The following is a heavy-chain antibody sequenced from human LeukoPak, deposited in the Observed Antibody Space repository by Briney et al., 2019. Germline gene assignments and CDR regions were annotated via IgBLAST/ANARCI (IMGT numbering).Heavy chain of an antibody. CDR3: ARDSGYSGYDWAAFDI. CDR2: IYYSGST. Sequence: PSETLSLTCTVSGGSISSYYWSWIRQPPGKGLEWIGYIYYSGSTNYNPSLKSRVTISVDTSKNQFSLKLSSVTAADTAVYYCARDSGYSGYDWAAFDIWGQGTMVTVSS. J-gene: IGHJ3*02. D-gene: IGHD5-12*01. CDR1: GGSISSYY. V-gene: IGHV4-59*01.